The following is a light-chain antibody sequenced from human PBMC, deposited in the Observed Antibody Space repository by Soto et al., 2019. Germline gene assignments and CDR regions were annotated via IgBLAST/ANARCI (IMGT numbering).Light chain of an antibody. J-gene: IGLJ2*01. CDR1: SGHSSYA. V-gene: IGLV4-69*01. CDR3: QVWDTRSDHVV. CDR2: LNNDGSH. Sequence: QLVLTQSPSASASLGASVKLTCTLSSGHSSYAIAWHQKQPGKGPRYLMDLNNDGSHSKGDGIPDRFSGSSSGAERYLIISSLQSEDEADYYCQVWDTRSDHVVFGGGTKVTVL.